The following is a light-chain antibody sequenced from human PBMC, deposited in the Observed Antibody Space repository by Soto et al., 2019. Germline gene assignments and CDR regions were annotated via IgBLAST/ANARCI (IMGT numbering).Light chain of an antibody. CDR3: KKSFSTPRT. CDR1: QSISTY. Sequence: DIQITPSPSPLSASVGDRVTITCRASQSISTYLNWYQQKPGKDPKLLIYGASSLQSGVTSRFSGSGSGTDFTLNISSLQTEDFGTYYCKKSFSTPRTFGKGTKGDLK. J-gene: IGKJ1*01. V-gene: IGKV1-39*01. CDR2: GAS.